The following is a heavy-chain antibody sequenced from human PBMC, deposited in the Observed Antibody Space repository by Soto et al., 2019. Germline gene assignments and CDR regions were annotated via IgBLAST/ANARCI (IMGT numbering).Heavy chain of an antibody. Sequence: QVQLQESGPGLVKPSGTLSLTCAVSGASISSAHWWNLVRQPPGKGLEWIGEIYHSGSTNYNPSLQSRVTVSIDKSKNQFSLSLSSVTAADTAIYYCASHLGATRGPFDFWGQGILVIVSS. CDR2: IYHSGST. CDR1: GASISSAHW. J-gene: IGHJ4*02. D-gene: IGHD1-26*01. V-gene: IGHV4-4*02. CDR3: ASHLGATRGPFDF.